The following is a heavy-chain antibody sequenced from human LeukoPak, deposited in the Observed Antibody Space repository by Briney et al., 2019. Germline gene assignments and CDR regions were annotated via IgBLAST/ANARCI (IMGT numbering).Heavy chain of an antibody. CDR3: ALYGSGSYDKGDYYYYMDA. CDR2: IYPGDSDT. D-gene: IGHD3-10*01. CDR1: GYSFTSYW. Sequence: GESLKISCKGSGYSFTSYWIGWVRQMPGKGPEWMGIIYPGDSDTRYSPSFQGQVTISADKSISTAFLQWSSLKASDTAMYYCALYGSGSYDKGDYYYYMDAWGKGTTVTVSS. J-gene: IGHJ6*03. V-gene: IGHV5-51*01.